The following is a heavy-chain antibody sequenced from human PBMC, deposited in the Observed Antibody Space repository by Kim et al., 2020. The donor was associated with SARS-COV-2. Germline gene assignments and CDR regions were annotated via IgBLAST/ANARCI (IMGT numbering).Heavy chain of an antibody. J-gene: IGHJ6*02. CDR2: ADGGET. Sequence: ADGGETDYSEHVKGRFTIARDDSKNTLYRQMNSLKTEGTAVYYCATTGGGQWGQGTTVTVAS. D-gene: IGHD3-10*01. V-gene: IGHV3-15*01. CDR3: ATTGGGQ.